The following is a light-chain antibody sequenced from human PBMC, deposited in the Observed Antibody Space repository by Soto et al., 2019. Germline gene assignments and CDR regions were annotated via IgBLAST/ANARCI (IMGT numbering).Light chain of an antibody. CDR2: WAS. J-gene: IGKJ1*01. CDR3: QQYFNTPWT. Sequence: DIVMTQSPDSLAVSLGERATINCKSTQSLFYSSNNKDYLDWYQQKPGQPPRLLIYWASTRESGVPERFSGSGSGTDFTLTVSSLQAKDVAVYYCQQYFNTPWTFGQGTKVEIK. CDR1: QSLFYSSNNKDY. V-gene: IGKV4-1*01.